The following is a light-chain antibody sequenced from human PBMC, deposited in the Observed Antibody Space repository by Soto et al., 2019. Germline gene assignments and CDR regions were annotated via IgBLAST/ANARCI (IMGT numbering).Light chain of an antibody. CDR1: SSNIGSNS. Sequence: QSVLTQPPSASGTPGQRVTISCSGSSSNIGSNSVNWYQQLPGTAPKLLIYSNDRRPSGVPDRFSGSKSGTSASLAISGLQSEDEADYHCAAWDDSLRGVVFGGGTQLTVL. V-gene: IGLV1-44*01. J-gene: IGLJ2*01. CDR3: AAWDDSLRGVV. CDR2: SND.